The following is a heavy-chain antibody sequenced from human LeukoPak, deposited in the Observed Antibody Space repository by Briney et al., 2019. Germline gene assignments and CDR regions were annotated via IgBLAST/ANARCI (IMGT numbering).Heavy chain of an antibody. V-gene: IGHV4-31*03. Sequence: SETLSLTCTVSGGSVSSGGYYWSWIRQHPGKGLEWIGYIYYSGRTYYNPSLKSRLTISLDTSTNQFSLKLGSVTAADTAVYYCATTAYYFYVDVWGKGTTITVSS. J-gene: IGHJ6*03. CDR3: ATTAYYFYVDV. CDR2: IYYSGRT. D-gene: IGHD1-26*01. CDR1: GGSVSSGGYY.